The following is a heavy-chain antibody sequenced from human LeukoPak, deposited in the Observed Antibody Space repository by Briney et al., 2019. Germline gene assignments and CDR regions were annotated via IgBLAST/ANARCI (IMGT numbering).Heavy chain of an antibody. CDR2: IYTSGST. J-gene: IGHJ5*02. V-gene: IGHV4-4*07. Sequence: PSETLSLTCTVSGGSISSYYWSWIRQPAGKGLEWIVRIYTSGSTNYNPSLKSRVTMSVDTSKNQFSLKLTSVTAADTAVYYCARDRGYCSGGSCFNWFDPWGQGTLVTVSS. CDR3: ARDRGYCSGGSCFNWFDP. D-gene: IGHD2-15*01. CDR1: GGSISSYY.